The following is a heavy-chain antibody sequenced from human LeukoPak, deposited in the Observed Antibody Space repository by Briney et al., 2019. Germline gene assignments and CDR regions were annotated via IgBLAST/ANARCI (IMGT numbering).Heavy chain of an antibody. CDR3: ARDRVDY. J-gene: IGHJ4*02. D-gene: IGHD3-10*01. CDR1: GFTLSIHS. Sequence: GGSMTLSCAASGFTLSIHSMNWVRQAPGRGLEWVSFISSSSSYIYYADSVKGRFTISRDHANNSLYLQMNGLRAVDVGVYYCARDRVDYWGQGALVTVFS. CDR2: ISSSSSYI. V-gene: IGHV3-21*01.